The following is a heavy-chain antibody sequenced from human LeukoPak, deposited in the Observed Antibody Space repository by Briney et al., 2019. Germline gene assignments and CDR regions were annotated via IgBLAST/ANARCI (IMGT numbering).Heavy chain of an antibody. Sequence: GGSLRLSCAASGFTFSIYAMHWVRQAPGKGLEWVAVISYDGSNKYYADSVKGRFTISRDNPKNTLYLQMNSLRAEDTAVYYCASDPIAVDDYWGQGTLVTVSS. J-gene: IGHJ4*02. CDR1: GFTFSIYA. CDR3: ASDPIAVDDY. CDR2: ISYDGSNK. D-gene: IGHD6-19*01. V-gene: IGHV3-30-3*01.